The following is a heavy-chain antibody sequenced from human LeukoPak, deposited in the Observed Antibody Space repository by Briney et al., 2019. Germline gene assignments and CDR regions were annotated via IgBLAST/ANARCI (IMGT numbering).Heavy chain of an antibody. J-gene: IGHJ4*02. CDR3: AREGSGYDSSGFDY. D-gene: IGHD3-22*01. CDR2: MNPNSGNT. Sequence: GASVKVSCKASGYTGNNYDINWVRQAPGQGREWMGWMNPNSGNTGYAQKFQGRFTLTRETFISTAYMELSSLRSDDTAVYYCAREGSGYDSSGFDYWGQGTLVTVSS. V-gene: IGHV1-8*01. CDR1: GYTGNNYD.